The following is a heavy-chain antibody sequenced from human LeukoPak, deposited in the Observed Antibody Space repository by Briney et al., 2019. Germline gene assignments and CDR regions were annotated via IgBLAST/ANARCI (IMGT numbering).Heavy chain of an antibody. D-gene: IGHD5-12*01. Sequence: PSETLSLTCTVSGVSISSGGYYWGWIRQQPGKSLEWIGYIYYSGSTYYNPSLKSQFTLSVDTSKNQFSLKLSSVTAAGTAVYYCARVEIRGSIDYWGQGTLVTVSS. CDR3: ARVEIRGSIDY. CDR1: GVSISSGGYY. CDR2: IYYSGST. J-gene: IGHJ4*02. V-gene: IGHV4-31*01.